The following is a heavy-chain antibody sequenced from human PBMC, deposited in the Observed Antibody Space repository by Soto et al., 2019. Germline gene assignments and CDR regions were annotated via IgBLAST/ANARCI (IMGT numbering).Heavy chain of an antibody. J-gene: IGHJ6*02. CDR1: SYTFTRYG. Sequence: GASVKVSCKASSYTFTRYGISWVRQAPGQGLEWMGWISGYNGDANYAQKFQDRVSMTIDTSTGTAYMELRSLTSDDTAIYYCAKNGQPPYYYYGLDVWGQGTKVTVSS. CDR3: AKNGQPPYYYYGLDV. CDR2: ISGYNGDA. D-gene: IGHD2-8*01. V-gene: IGHV1-18*01.